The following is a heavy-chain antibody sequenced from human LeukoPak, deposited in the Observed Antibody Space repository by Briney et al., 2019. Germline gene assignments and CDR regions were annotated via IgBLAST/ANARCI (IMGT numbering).Heavy chain of an antibody. D-gene: IGHD3-22*01. Sequence: PSETLSLTCTVSGGSISSGGYYWSWIRQPPGKGLEWIGYIYYSGSTNYNPSLRSRVTISVDTSKNQFSLKLSSVSAADTAVYYCARASGGYYDSSGYYPLLDFDYWGQGTLVTVSS. J-gene: IGHJ4*02. CDR3: ARASGGYYDSSGYYPLLDFDY. CDR1: GGSISSGGYY. V-gene: IGHV4-61*08. CDR2: IYYSGST.